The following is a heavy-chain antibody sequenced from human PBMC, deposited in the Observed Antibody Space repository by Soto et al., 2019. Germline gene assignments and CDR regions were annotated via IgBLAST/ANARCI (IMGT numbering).Heavy chain of an antibody. CDR1: GYSFTSYW. Sequence: GESLKISCKGSGYSFTSYWIGWVRQMPGKGLEWMGIIYPGDSDTRYSPSFQGQVTISADKSISTAYLQWSSLKASDTAMHYCARHADIVVVPAATGLDYWGQGTLVTVSS. V-gene: IGHV5-51*01. J-gene: IGHJ4*02. D-gene: IGHD2-2*01. CDR2: IYPGDSDT. CDR3: ARHADIVVVPAATGLDY.